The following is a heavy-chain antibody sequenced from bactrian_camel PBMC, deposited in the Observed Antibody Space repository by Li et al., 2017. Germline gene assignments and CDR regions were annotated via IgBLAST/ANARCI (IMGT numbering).Heavy chain of an antibody. Sequence: HVQLVESGGGSVQAGGSLTLSCAASGLVYPFWSMAWFRQAPGKEREGVARIDSRGTTEYVDSVKGRFTISRDNAENALYLQMNNLEPEDTAVYYCAAGSRNVVLAIIAPPKGTRIQETIGFWGQGTQVTVS. D-gene: IGHD1*01. CDR3: AAGSRNVVLAIIAPPKGTRIQETIGF. V-gene: IGHV3S63*01. CDR1: GLVYPFWS. CDR2: IDSRGTT. J-gene: IGHJ6*01.